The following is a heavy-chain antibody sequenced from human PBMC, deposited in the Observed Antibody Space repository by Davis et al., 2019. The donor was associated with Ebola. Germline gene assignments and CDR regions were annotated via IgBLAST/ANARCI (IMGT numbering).Heavy chain of an antibody. V-gene: IGHV3-73*01. CDR2: IRSKANSYAT. CDR1: GFTFSGSA. Sequence: GESLKISCAASGFTFSGSAMHWVRQASGKGLEWVGRIRSKANSYATAYAASVKGRFTISRDDSKNTAYLQMNSLKTEDTAVYYCTSSMSIADRWGWYYYYGMDVWGQGTTVTVSS. D-gene: IGHD6-6*01. CDR3: TSSMSIADRWGWYYYYGMDV. J-gene: IGHJ6*02.